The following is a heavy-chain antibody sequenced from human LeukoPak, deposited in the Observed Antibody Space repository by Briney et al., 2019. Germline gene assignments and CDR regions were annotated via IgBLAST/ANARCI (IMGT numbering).Heavy chain of an antibody. CDR1: GFTFSSYW. J-gene: IGHJ4*02. Sequence: GGSLRLSCAASGFTFSSYWMHWVRQAPGKGLVWVSRINTDGSSTSYADSVKGRFTISRDNAKNTLYLQMNSLRAEDTAVYYCARAYSNSFPFDYWGQGTLVTVSS. D-gene: IGHD4-11*01. CDR3: ARAYSNSFPFDY. V-gene: IGHV3-74*01. CDR2: INTDGSST.